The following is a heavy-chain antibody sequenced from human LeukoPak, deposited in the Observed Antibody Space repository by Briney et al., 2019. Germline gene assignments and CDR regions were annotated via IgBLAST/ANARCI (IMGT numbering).Heavy chain of an antibody. V-gene: IGHV4-61*01. Sequence: PSETLSLTCTVSGGXVSSGSYYWSWIRQPPGKGLEWIGYIYYSGSTNYNPSLKSRVTISVDTSKNQFSLKLSSVTAADTAVYYCARAGIAAAGRGPDDYWGQGTLVTVSS. CDR2: IYYSGST. J-gene: IGHJ4*02. CDR3: ARAGIAAAGRGPDDY. CDR1: GGXVSSGSYY. D-gene: IGHD6-13*01.